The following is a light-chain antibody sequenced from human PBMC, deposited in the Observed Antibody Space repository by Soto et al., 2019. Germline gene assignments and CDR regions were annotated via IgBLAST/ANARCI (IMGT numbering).Light chain of an antibody. CDR3: HQRKSWLRT. Sequence: NHSPAAVSVSKRERATLSCRASQSVSSNLAWYQQKPGQAPRLLIYDTSNRSTGIPARFSGSGSGTDFTLTISRLEPEDFAVYYCHQRKSWLRTFGQGSKVDIK. V-gene: IGKV3-11*01. CDR2: DTS. CDR1: QSVSSN. J-gene: IGKJ1*01.